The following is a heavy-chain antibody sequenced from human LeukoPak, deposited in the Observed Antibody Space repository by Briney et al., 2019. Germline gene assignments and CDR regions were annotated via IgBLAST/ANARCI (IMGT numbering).Heavy chain of an antibody. J-gene: IGHJ4*02. Sequence: SETLSLTCTVSGGSISSSSYYWGWIRQPPGKGLEWIGSIYYSGSTYYNPSLKSRVTISVDTSKNQFSLKLSSVTAADTAVYYCAKDLGSSLVDYWGQGTLVTVS. D-gene: IGHD6-13*01. CDR2: IYYSGST. CDR1: GGSISSSSYY. V-gene: IGHV4-39*02. CDR3: AKDLGSSLVDY.